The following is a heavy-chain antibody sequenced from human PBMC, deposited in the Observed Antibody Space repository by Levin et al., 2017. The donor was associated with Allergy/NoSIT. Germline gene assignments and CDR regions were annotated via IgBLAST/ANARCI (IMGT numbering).Heavy chain of an antibody. J-gene: IGHJ4*02. CDR1: GGSFSGYY. CDR2: INHSGST. D-gene: IGHD4-17*01. Sequence: KASETLSLTCAVYGGSFSGYYWSWIRQPPGKGLEWIGEINHSGSTNYNPSLKSRVTISVDTSKNQFSLKLSSVTAADTAVYYCARGPRFYGDYDYWGQGTLVTVSS. V-gene: IGHV4-34*01. CDR3: ARGPRFYGDYDY.